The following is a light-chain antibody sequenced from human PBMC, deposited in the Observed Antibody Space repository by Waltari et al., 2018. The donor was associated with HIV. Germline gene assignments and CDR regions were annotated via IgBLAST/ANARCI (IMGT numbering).Light chain of an antibody. CDR3: SSYAGRDIRVV. CDR1: DSDIGSTNF. Sequence: ALTQPPSASGSPGQSVTIPCTGGDSDIGSTNFVSWYQQHTGKAPKLMLYEVNKRPSGVSHRFSGAKSGSVASLTVSGLQADDEADYYCSSYAGRDIRVVFGGGTKLTVL. J-gene: IGLJ2*01. V-gene: IGLV2-8*01. CDR2: EVN.